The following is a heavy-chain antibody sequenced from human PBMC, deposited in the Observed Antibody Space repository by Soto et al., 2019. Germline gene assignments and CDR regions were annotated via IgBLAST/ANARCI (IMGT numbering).Heavy chain of an antibody. CDR3: ARGNLVRGVDY. D-gene: IGHD3-10*01. CDR2: IYHSGST. V-gene: IGHV4-34*01. J-gene: IGHJ4*02. Sequence: SETLSLTCAAYGGSFSDYYWTWIRQPPGKGLEWIGEIYHSGSTNYNPSLKSRVTISVDTSKNQFSLKLSSVTAADTAVYYCARGNLVRGVDYWGQGTLVTVS. CDR1: GGSFSDYY.